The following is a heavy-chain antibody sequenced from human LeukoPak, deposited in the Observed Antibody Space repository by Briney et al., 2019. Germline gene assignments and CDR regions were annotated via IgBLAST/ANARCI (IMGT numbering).Heavy chain of an antibody. CDR3: ARQRVAYYYGSELFDY. J-gene: IGHJ4*02. CDR1: GYTFTSYG. Sequence: GASVKVSCKASGYTFTSYGISWVRQAPGQGLEWMGWISAYNGNTNYAQKLQGRVTMTTDTSTSTAYMELRSLRSDDTAVYYCARQRVAYYYGSELFDYWGQGTLVTVSS. CDR2: ISAYNGNT. D-gene: IGHD3-10*01. V-gene: IGHV1-18*01.